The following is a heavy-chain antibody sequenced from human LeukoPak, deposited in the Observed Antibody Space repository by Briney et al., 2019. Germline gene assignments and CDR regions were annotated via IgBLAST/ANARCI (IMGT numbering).Heavy chain of an antibody. D-gene: IGHD3-10*01. CDR3: ARVGRAGATGAFDI. CDR1: GGSISSGGYS. Sequence: SETLSLTCAVSGGSISSGGYSWSWIRQPPGKGLEWIGYIYHSGSTYYNPSLKSRVTISVDRSKNQFSLKLSSVTAADTAVYYCARVGRAGATGAFDIWGQGTMVTVSS. CDR2: IYHSGST. V-gene: IGHV4-30-2*01. J-gene: IGHJ3*02.